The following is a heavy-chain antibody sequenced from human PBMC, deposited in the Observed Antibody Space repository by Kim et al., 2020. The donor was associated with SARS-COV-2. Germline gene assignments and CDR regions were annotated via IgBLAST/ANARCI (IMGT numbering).Heavy chain of an antibody. V-gene: IGHV3-48*02. CDR3: ARVDTAMVTGVFDY. J-gene: IGHJ4*02. Sequence: ANSVKGRFTHSRDNAKNSRYLQMNSLRDEDTAVYYCARVDTAMVTGVFDYWGQGTLVTVSS. D-gene: IGHD5-18*01.